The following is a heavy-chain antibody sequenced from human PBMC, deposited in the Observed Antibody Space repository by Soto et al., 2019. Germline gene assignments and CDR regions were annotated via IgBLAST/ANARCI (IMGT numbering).Heavy chain of an antibody. CDR1: GYTFTSYG. J-gene: IGHJ3*02. D-gene: IGHD3-16*02. Sequence: ASVXVSCKASGYTFTSYGISWVRQAPGQKLEWMGWISAYNGNTNYAQKLQGRVTMTTDTSTSTAYMELRSLRSDDTAVYYCASSMITFGGVIAYAFDIWGQGTMVTVSS. CDR3: ASSMITFGGVIAYAFDI. V-gene: IGHV1-18*01. CDR2: ISAYNGNT.